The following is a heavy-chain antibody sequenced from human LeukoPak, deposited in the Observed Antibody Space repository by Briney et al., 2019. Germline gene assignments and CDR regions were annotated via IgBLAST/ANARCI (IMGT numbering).Heavy chain of an antibody. Sequence: GGSLRLSCAASGFTFSNYWMHWVRQTPGKGLMWVSRIKTNGSSTTYADSVKGRFTISRDNAKNTPYLQMNSLRAEDTAVYYCARDRTGITIFGVVIPFDYWGQGTLVTVSS. CDR1: GFTFSNYW. CDR2: IKTNGSST. D-gene: IGHD3-3*01. CDR3: ARDRTGITIFGVVIPFDY. J-gene: IGHJ4*02. V-gene: IGHV3-74*01.